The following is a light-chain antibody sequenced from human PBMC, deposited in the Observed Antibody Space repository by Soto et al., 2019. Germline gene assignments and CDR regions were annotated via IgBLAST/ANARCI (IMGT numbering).Light chain of an antibody. J-gene: IGKJ5*01. Sequence: EIVMTQSTATLSVSPGERATLSCRASQTVSSNYLAWYQQKPGQAPRLLIYAASTRATGIPDRFSGSGSGTDFTLSISRLEPEDFAVYYCPQYDNSPITFGQGTRLEI. V-gene: IGKV3-20*01. CDR2: AAS. CDR1: QTVSSNY. CDR3: PQYDNSPIT.